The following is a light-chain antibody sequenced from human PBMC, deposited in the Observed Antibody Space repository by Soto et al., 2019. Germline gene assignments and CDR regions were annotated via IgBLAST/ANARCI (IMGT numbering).Light chain of an antibody. CDR2: DAS. V-gene: IGKV3-20*01. Sequence: EIVLTQSPATLSLSPGERATLSCRASQSVSTYLAWYQQKPGQAPRLLIYDASNRATGVPDRFSGSGSGTDFTLTIKRLEPEDVAVYYCQQYGSSPRTFGQGTKVDIK. J-gene: IGKJ1*01. CDR3: QQYGSSPRT. CDR1: QSVSTY.